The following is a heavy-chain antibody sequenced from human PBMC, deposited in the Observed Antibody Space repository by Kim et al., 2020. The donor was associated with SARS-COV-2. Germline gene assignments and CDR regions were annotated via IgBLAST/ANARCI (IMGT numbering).Heavy chain of an antibody. J-gene: IGHJ4*02. V-gene: IGHV4-59*01. Sequence: LKSRVTISVDTSKNQFSLKLSSVTAADTAVYYCARVKGSVGASGGYYFDYWGQGTLVTVSS. D-gene: IGHD1-26*01. CDR3: ARVKGSVGASGGYYFDY.